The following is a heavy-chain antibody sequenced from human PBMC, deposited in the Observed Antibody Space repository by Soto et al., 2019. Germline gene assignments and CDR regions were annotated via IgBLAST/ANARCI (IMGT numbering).Heavy chain of an antibody. CDR2: IYYSGST. CDR1: GGSISSYY. Sequence: SETLSLTCTVSGGSISSYYWSWIRQPPGKGLEWIGYIYYSGSTNYNPSLKSRVTISVDTSKNQFSLKLSSVTAADTAVYYCARVNRDIVVVPAAMPNAVAYNWFDPWGQGTLVTVSS. V-gene: IGHV4-59*01. J-gene: IGHJ5*02. CDR3: ARVNRDIVVVPAAMPNAVAYNWFDP. D-gene: IGHD2-2*01.